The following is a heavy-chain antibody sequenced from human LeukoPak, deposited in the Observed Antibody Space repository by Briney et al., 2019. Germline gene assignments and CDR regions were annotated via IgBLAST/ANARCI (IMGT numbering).Heavy chain of an antibody. V-gene: IGHV3-9*01. Sequence: QPGGSLRLSCAASGFTFDDYAMHWVRPAPGKGLEWVSGISWNSGSIGYADSVKGRFTISRDNAKNSLYLQMNSLRAEDTALYYCAKGGAAYSSGWYTDYWGQGTLVTVSS. CDR1: GFTFDDYA. J-gene: IGHJ4*02. CDR2: ISWNSGSI. CDR3: AKGGAAYSSGWYTDY. D-gene: IGHD6-19*01.